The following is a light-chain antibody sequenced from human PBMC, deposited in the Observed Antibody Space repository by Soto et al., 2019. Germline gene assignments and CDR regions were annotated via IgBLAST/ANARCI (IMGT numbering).Light chain of an antibody. CDR2: AAS. CDR3: QQQGT. V-gene: IGKV3-20*01. J-gene: IGKJ2*01. CDR1: RSLSSSY. Sequence: EIVLTQSPGTLSLSPGERATLSCRASRSLSSSYVVWYQQKPGQAPRHLIYAASRRATGIPDRFSGSGSATEYTLTISRLEPEDFAVYDCQQQGTFGQGTTLEIK.